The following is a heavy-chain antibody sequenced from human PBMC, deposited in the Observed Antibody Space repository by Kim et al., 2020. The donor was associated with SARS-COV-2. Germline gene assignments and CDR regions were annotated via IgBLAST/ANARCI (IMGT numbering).Heavy chain of an antibody. V-gene: IGHV3-21*04. CDR1: GFTFSSYS. J-gene: IGHJ4*02. CDR2: ISSSSSYI. Sequence: GGSLRLSCAASGFTFSSYSMNWVRQAPGKGLEWVSSISSSSSYIYYADSVKGRFTISRDNAKNSLYLQMNSLRAEDTAVYYCAKPKEMATIEPDYWGQGTLVTVSS. CDR3: AKPKEMATIEPDY. D-gene: IGHD5-12*01.